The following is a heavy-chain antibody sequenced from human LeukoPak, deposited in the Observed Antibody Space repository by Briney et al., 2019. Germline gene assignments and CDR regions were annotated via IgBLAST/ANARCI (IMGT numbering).Heavy chain of an antibody. CDR2: IYYSGST. CDR1: GGAISSYY. Sequence: PSETLSLTCTVSGGAISSYYWSWIRQPPGKGLEWIGYIYYSGSTNCNSSLKSRVTISVDTSKNQFSLKLSSVTAADTAVYYCAKPLGATFDPWGQGTLVTVSS. V-gene: IGHV4-59*01. CDR3: AKPLGATFDP. J-gene: IGHJ5*02. D-gene: IGHD1-26*01.